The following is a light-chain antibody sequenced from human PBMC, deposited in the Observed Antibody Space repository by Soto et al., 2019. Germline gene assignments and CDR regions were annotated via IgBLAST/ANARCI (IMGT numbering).Light chain of an antibody. J-gene: IGKJ2*01. CDR3: QQYGGSPRGT. V-gene: IGKV3-20*01. CDR2: SAS. Sequence: EVVLTQSPGTLSLSPGERVTLSCRASQSVASSYLAWYQQKPGRAPRLLFYSASSRATGIPDRFSGSGSGTDFTLTISRLEPEDFAVYYCQQYGGSPRGTFGQGTKLEIK. CDR1: QSVASSY.